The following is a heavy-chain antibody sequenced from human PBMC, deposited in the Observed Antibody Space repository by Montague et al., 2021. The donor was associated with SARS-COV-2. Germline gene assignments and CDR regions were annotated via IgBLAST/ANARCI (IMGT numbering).Heavy chain of an antibody. D-gene: IGHD4-23*01. J-gene: IGHJ4*02. Sequence: TLSLTCTVSGGSISSGGYYWSWIRQHPGDGLGWIGFIYNGGSTHSSPSLKGRVTISLDTSENQFSLNLSSVTAADTAVYFCARQRKATVVTDLLFDYWGQGTLVTVSS. V-gene: IGHV4-31*03. CDR3: ARQRKATVVTDLLFDY. CDR1: GGSISSGGYY. CDR2: IYNGGST.